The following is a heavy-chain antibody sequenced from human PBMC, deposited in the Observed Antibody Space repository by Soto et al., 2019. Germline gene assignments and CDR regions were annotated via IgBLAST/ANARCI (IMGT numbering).Heavy chain of an antibody. CDR2: IRGSSGST. D-gene: IGHD1-20*01. Sequence: EVQLLESGGGLVQPGGSLRLSCAASGFTFSTYAMSWVRQAPGKGLEWVSTIRGSSGSTYYADSVKGRFTISRENSKNTQYLQMNSLRAEDTAVYYCAKGGYNAWFDYWGQGTLVTVSS. V-gene: IGHV3-23*01. J-gene: IGHJ4*02. CDR1: GFTFSTYA. CDR3: AKGGYNAWFDY.